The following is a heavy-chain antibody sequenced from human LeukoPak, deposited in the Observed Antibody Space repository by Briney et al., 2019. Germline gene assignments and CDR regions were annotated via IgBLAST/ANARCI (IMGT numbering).Heavy chain of an antibody. Sequence: ASVKVSCKASGYTFTGYYMHWVRQAPGQGLEWMGWINLNSGGTNYAQKFQGWVTMTRDTSISTAYMELSRLRSDDTAVYYCARDQEGKRNWFDPWGQGTLVTVSS. V-gene: IGHV1-2*04. J-gene: IGHJ5*02. CDR3: ARDQEGKRNWFDP. CDR1: GYTFTGYY. CDR2: INLNSGGT.